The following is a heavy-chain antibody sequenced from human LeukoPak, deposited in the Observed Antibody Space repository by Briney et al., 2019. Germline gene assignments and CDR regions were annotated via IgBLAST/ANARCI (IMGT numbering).Heavy chain of an antibody. Sequence: GGSLRLSCAASGFTVSSNYMSWVRQAPGKGLEWVSVIYSGGSTYYADSVKGRFTISRDNSKNTLYLQMDSLRAEDTAVYYCARDPPLITAAGSRYFQHWGQGTLVTVSS. CDR1: GFTVSSNY. CDR3: ARDPPLITAAGSRYFQH. D-gene: IGHD6-13*01. J-gene: IGHJ1*01. V-gene: IGHV3-53*01. CDR2: IYSGGST.